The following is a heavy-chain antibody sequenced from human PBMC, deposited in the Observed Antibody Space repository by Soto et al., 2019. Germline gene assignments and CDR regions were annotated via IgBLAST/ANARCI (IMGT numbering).Heavy chain of an antibody. Sequence: SETLSLTCSVSGGSISSSSYFWGWIRQPPGKGLEWIGSIYYSGSTYYNPSLKSRVTISVDTSKNQFSLKVTSVTAADTAVYYCARHYSSGWDYFDYWGQGTLVTVSS. D-gene: IGHD6-19*01. CDR3: ARHYSSGWDYFDY. J-gene: IGHJ4*02. CDR2: IYYSGST. CDR1: GGSISSSSYF. V-gene: IGHV4-39*01.